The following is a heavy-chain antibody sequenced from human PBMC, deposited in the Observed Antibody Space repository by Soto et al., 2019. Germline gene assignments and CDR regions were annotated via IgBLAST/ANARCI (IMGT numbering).Heavy chain of an antibody. J-gene: IGHJ4*02. D-gene: IGHD6-19*01. Sequence: VQLQESGPGLVKPSETLSLTCTVSGGSISSYYWSWIRQPPGKVLEWIGYIYYSGSTNYNPSLKSRVTISVDTSKNQFSLKLSSVTAADTAVYYCARIRRGGIAVAGPDYWGQGTLVTVSS. V-gene: IGHV4-59*01. CDR3: ARIRRGGIAVAGPDY. CDR2: IYYSGST. CDR1: GGSISSYY.